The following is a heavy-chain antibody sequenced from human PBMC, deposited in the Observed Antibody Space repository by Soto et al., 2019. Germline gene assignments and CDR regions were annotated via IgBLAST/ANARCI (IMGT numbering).Heavy chain of an antibody. D-gene: IGHD2-15*01. V-gene: IGHV5-51*01. CDR2: IYPGDSDT. Sequence: GESLKISCKGSGYSFTSYWIGWVRQMPGKGLEWMGIIYPGDSDTRYSPSFQGQVTISADKSISTAYLQWSSLKASDTAMYYCARRAISYCNGDTCYQFDPWGQGTLVTVSS. CDR3: ARRAISYCNGDTCYQFDP. CDR1: GYSFTSYW. J-gene: IGHJ5*02.